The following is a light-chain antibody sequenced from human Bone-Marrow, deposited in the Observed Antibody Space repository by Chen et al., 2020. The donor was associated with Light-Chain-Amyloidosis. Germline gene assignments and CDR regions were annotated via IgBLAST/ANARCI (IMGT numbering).Light chain of an antibody. CDR1: NIGSTR. V-gene: IGLV3-21*02. CDR2: DDR. Sequence: SYVLTQPSSASVAPGQTATIACGGNNIGSTRVHWYQQTPGQAPLLVVYDDRDRPSGIPGRLSGSNSGNTATLTISRVEAGDEADYYCQVWDRSSDRPVFGGGTKLTVL. CDR3: QVWDRSSDRPV. J-gene: IGLJ3*02.